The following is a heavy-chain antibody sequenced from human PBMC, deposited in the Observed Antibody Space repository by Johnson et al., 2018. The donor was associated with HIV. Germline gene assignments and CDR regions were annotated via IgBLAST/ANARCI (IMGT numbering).Heavy chain of an antibody. CDR2: MSGSGAVT. V-gene: IGHV3-23*04. J-gene: IGHJ3*01. D-gene: IGHD3-22*01. CDR3: AKDPAVVPPICFDV. CDR1: GFTFSDHA. Sequence: MQLVESGGGVVQPGRSLRLSCAGSGFTFSDHAMGWVRQAPGKGLEWVSSMSGSGAVTYYADSVKGRFTISRDTSKNRLFLQMNSLRAEDTAVYYCAKDPAVVPPICFDVWGQGTVVTVSS.